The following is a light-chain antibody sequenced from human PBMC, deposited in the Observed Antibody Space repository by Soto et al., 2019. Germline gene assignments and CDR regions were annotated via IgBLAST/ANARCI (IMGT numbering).Light chain of an antibody. Sequence: DIQMTRSPPPRSASVGNTVPIIAGASRGFRTNLSWFQQKPGKAPSFLIYAASSLQNGVPSRFSGSGSGTDFTLTISSLQREDFATYYCQQSYRTPLTFGGGTKVEIK. J-gene: IGKJ4*01. CDR1: RGFRTN. CDR2: AAS. CDR3: QQSYRTPLT. V-gene: IGKV1-39*01.